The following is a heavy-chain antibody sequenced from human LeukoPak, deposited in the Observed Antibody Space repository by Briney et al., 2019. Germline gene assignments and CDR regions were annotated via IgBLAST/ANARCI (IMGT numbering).Heavy chain of an antibody. Sequence: GGSLRLSCEVSGFTFSAYWMSWVRQPPGEGLEFVANIHQDGSEIHYVDSVRGRFTISRDNSKNTLYLQMNSLRAEDTAVYYCARDRYTAMEGGMDVWGQGTTVTVSS. CDR2: IHQDGSEI. D-gene: IGHD5-18*01. CDR1: GFTFSAYW. J-gene: IGHJ6*02. V-gene: IGHV3-7*01. CDR3: ARDRYTAMEGGMDV.